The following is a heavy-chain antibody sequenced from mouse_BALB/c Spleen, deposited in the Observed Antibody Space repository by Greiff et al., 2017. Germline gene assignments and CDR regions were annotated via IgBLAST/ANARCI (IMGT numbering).Heavy chain of an antibody. D-gene: IGHD3-3*01. V-gene: IGHV14-3*02. J-gene: IGHJ4*01. CDR3: ARGTDTQGYYAMDY. CDR2: IDPANGNT. Sequence: VQLKESGAELVKPGASVKLSCTASGFNIKDTYMHWVKQRPEQGLEWIGRIDPANGNTKYDPKFQGKATITADTSSNTAYLQLSSLTSEDTAVYYCARGTDTQGYYAMDYWGQGTSVTVSS. CDR1: GFNIKDTY.